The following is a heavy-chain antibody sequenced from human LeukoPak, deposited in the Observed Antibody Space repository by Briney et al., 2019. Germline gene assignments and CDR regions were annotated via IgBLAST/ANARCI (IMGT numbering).Heavy chain of an antibody. D-gene: IGHD2-2*01. Sequence: GASVKVSCKASGGTFSSYAISWVRQAPGQGLEWMGRIIPILGIANYAQKFQGRVTITADKSTSTAYMELSSLRSEDTAVYYCASRYCSSTSCYFDYWGQGTLVTVSS. V-gene: IGHV1-69*04. CDR2: IIPILGIA. J-gene: IGHJ4*02. CDR1: GGTFSSYA. CDR3: ASRYCSSTSCYFDY.